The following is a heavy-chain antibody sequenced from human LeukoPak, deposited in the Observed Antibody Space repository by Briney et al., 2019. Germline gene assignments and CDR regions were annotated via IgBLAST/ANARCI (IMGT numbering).Heavy chain of an antibody. CDR1: GGTFSSYA. J-gene: IGHJ5*02. V-gene: IGHV1-69*01. Sequence: GSSVKVSCKASGGTFSSYAISWVRQAPGQGLEWMGGIIPIFGTANYAQKFQGRVTITADESTSTAYMELSSLRSEDTAVYYCARQDARLGYCSSTSCYRGHWFDPWGQGTLVTVSS. CDR2: IIPIFGTA. D-gene: IGHD2-2*02. CDR3: ARQDARLGYCSSTSCYRGHWFDP.